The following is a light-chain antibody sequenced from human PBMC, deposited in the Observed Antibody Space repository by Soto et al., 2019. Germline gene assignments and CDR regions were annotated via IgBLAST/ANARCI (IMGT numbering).Light chain of an antibody. J-gene: IGKJ4*01. CDR2: DTF. V-gene: IGKV3-11*01. CDR1: QDITTY. CDR3: QQRSSWPLT. Sequence: IVLTQSPGRLSLSPGERATLTCRASQDITTYLAWYQQKPGQAPRLFIYDTFNRASGAPARFSCSGSGTVFTLPITNGAPEDSAVYYCQQRSSWPLTFGGGTKVEL.